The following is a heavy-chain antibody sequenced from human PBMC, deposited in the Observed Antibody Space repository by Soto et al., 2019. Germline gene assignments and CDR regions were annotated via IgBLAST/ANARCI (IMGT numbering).Heavy chain of an antibody. CDR2: IIPIFGTA. J-gene: IGHJ6*02. CDR3: ASPGMISSGYWGYYYYGMDV. D-gene: IGHD3-22*01. Sequence: GASVKVSCKASGGTFSSYAISRVRQAPGQGLEWMGGIIPIFGTANYAQKFQGRVTITADESTSTAYMELSSLRSEDTAVYYCASPGMISSGYWGYYYYGMDVWGQGTTVTVSS. V-gene: IGHV1-69*13. CDR1: GGTFSSYA.